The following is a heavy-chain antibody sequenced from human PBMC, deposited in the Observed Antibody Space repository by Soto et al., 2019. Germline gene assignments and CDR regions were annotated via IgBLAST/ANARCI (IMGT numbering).Heavy chain of an antibody. CDR3: ARVTMVIRDSDHFGVDV. CDR2: ISHSGTT. J-gene: IGHJ6*02. Sequence: SETLSLTCLVSGFPISSTYSWGWIRQPPGRGLEWIGSISHSGTTSYSPSLTSRVSISVDTSKNQVSLKLTSVTAADTAVYFCARVTMVIRDSDHFGVDVWGHGTTVTVSS. V-gene: IGHV4-38-2*02. D-gene: IGHD4-17*01. CDR1: GFPISSTYS.